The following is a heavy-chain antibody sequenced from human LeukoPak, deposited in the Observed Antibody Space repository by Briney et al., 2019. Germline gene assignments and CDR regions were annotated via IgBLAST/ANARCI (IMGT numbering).Heavy chain of an antibody. CDR3: ARGYVHAFDL. D-gene: IGHD3-16*01. CDR2: IGIGGDT. Sequence: PGGSLRLSCAASGFTFSGXXXXXXXXXXXXXXEWVSAIGIGGDTXXXXXXXXRFXXXXXXAXNSLYLQMNSLRAGDTAVYYCARGYVHAFDLWGQGTMVTVSS. V-gene: IGHV3-13*04. CDR1: GFTFSGXX. J-gene: IGHJ3*01.